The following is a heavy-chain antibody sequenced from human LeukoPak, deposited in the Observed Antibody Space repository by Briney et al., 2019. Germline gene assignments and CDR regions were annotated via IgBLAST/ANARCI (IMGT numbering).Heavy chain of an antibody. Sequence: PSETLSLTCTVSGDSLSNSRHYWSWIRQPGGKALEWIGRIYPSGNTNYNPSLKSRVSISLDTSNNQFSLTLKSVTAADTAMYYCARDGVVSMELDYWGQGTLVTVSS. D-gene: IGHD3-3*01. CDR3: ARDGVVSMELDY. J-gene: IGHJ4*02. V-gene: IGHV4-61*02. CDR1: GDSLSNSRHY. CDR2: IYPSGNT.